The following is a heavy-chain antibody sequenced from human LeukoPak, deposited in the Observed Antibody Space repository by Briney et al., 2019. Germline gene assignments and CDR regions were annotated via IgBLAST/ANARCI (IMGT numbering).Heavy chain of an antibody. J-gene: IGHJ6*03. D-gene: IGHD1-26*01. V-gene: IGHV3-11*04. CDR1: GFTFSDYY. Sequence: GGSLRLSCAASGFTFSDYYMSWIRQAPGKGLEWVSYISSSGSTIYYADSVKGRFTISRDNAKNSLYLQMNSLRAEDTAVYYCARDKGGSYYYYYYYYMDVWGKGPTVTVSS. CDR2: ISSSGSTI. CDR3: ARDKGGSYYYYYYYYMDV.